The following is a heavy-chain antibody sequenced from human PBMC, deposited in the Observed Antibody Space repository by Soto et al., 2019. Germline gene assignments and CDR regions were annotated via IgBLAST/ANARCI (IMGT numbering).Heavy chain of an antibody. Sequence: PGGSLRLSCAASGFTFSHAWMSWVRQAPGKGLEWVGRIMSKADGETKDYGAPVRGRFTISRDDAKDTLYLQMNSLRIEDTAVYYCCVVKRLDQYSTSGYWFDPWGPGTLVTVSS. V-gene: IGHV3-15*01. CDR3: CVVKRLDQYSTSGYWFDP. D-gene: IGHD2-15*01. J-gene: IGHJ5*02. CDR1: GFTFSHAW. CDR2: IMSKADGETK.